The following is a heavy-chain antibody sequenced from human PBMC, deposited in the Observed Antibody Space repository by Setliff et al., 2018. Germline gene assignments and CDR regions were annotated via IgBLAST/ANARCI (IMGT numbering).Heavy chain of an antibody. CDR2: IITSTGKT. CDR1: GYTFTNFG. CDR3: ARFGGSCSSSSCYASDL. J-gene: IGHJ3*01. D-gene: IGHD2-2*01. V-gene: IGHV1-18*01. Sequence: ASVKVSCKASGYTFTNFGFHWLRQAPGQGLEWMAMIITSTGKTSYAQKFQGRVTVTTDNYTGTGYMELRSLRSDDTAMYFCARFGGSCSSSSCYASDLWGQGTMVTVSS.